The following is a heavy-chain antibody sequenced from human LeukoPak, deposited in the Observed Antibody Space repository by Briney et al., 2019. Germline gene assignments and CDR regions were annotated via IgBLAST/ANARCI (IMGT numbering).Heavy chain of an antibody. CDR2: IYYSGST. D-gene: IGHD6-19*01. V-gene: IGHV4-39*01. J-gene: IGHJ4*02. CDR1: GGSVSSSSYY. CDR3: AIHLSGWYDVDLHY. Sequence: SETLSLSCTVSGGSVSSSSYYWGWIRQPPGKGLEWIVSIYYSGSTYYNPSLRSRVSISVDTSKNQFSLKLSSVTAADTAVYYCAIHLSGWYDVDLHYLVQGTLVTVSS.